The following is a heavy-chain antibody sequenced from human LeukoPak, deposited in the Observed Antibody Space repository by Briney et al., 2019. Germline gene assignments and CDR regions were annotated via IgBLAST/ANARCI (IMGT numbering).Heavy chain of an antibody. CDR3: ARDLPGYCSSTSCYVSDLDAFDI. V-gene: IGHV4-39*07. CDR2: IYYSGST. D-gene: IGHD2-2*01. Sequence: PSETLSLTCTVSGGSISSSSYYWGWIRQPPGKGLEWIGSIYYSGSTYYNPSLKSRVTISVDTSKNQFSLKLSSVTAADTAVYYCARDLPGYCSSTSCYVSDLDAFDIWGQGTMVTVSS. J-gene: IGHJ3*02. CDR1: GGSISSSSYY.